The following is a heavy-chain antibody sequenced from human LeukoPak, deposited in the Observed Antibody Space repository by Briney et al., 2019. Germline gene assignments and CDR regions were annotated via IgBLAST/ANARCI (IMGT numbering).Heavy chain of an antibody. CDR3: ARGLTAYYFDY. J-gene: IGHJ4*02. V-gene: IGHV4-61*01. D-gene: IGHD3-9*01. CDR2: IYYSGST. Sequence: SETLSLTCTVSGGSVSSSNYYWSWIRQPPGKGLEWIGYIYYSGSTNYNPSLKSRVTISVDTSKNQFSLKLSSVTAADTAVYYCARGLTAYYFDYWGQGTLVTVSS. CDR1: GGSVSSSNYY.